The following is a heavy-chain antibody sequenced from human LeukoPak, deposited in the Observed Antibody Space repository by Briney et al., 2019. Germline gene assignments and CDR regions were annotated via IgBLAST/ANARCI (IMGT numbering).Heavy chain of an antibody. CDR2: IYYSGST. CDR3: ARSRGSGSYWANWFDP. D-gene: IGHD3-10*01. Sequence: PSETLSLTCTVSGGSISSYYWSWLRQPPGKGLEWIGYIYYSGSTNYNPSLKSRVTISVDTSKNQFSLKLSSVTAADTAVYYCARSRGSGSYWANWFDPWGQGTLVTVSS. CDR1: GGSISSYY. J-gene: IGHJ5*02. V-gene: IGHV4-59*01.